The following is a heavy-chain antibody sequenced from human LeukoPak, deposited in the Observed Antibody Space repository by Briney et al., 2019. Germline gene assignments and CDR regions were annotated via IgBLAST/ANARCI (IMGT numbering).Heavy chain of an antibody. J-gene: IGHJ4*02. CDR1: GGSFSGYY. D-gene: IGHD3-10*01. Sequence: SETLSLTCAVYGGSFSGYYWSWIRQPPGKGLEWIGEINHSGSTNYNPSLKGRVTISVDTSKNQFSLKLSSVTAADTAVYYCARGVTVGEFNGDYWGQGTLVTVSS. CDR3: ARGVTVGEFNGDY. V-gene: IGHV4-34*01. CDR2: INHSGST.